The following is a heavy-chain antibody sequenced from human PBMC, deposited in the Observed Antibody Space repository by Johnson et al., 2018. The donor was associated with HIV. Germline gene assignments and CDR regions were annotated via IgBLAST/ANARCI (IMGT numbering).Heavy chain of an antibody. Sequence: MQLVESGGGLVQPGGSLRLSCAASGFTVSSNYMSWVRQAPGKGLEWVSVIYSGGSTYYADSVTGRFTISRDNSKNTLYLQMNSLRAEDTAVYYCAREAYAAGAFDIWGQGTMVTISS. CDR2: IYSGGST. D-gene: IGHD3-16*01. V-gene: IGHV3-66*01. CDR1: GFTVSSNY. CDR3: AREAYAAGAFDI. J-gene: IGHJ3*02.